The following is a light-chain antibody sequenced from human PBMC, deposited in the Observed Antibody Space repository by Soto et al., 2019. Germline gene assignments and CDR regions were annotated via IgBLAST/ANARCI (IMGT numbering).Light chain of an antibody. V-gene: IGKV3-15*01. CDR3: QQYSNWPLT. CDR1: QSVSSN. J-gene: IGKJ4*01. Sequence: EIVMTQSPATLSVSPGEGATLSCRASQSVSSNLAWYQQKPGQAPRLLILGASTRATGIPARFSGSGSGTEFSLRISALQPEDFAIYYCQQYSNWPLTFGGGTKVGIK. CDR2: GAS.